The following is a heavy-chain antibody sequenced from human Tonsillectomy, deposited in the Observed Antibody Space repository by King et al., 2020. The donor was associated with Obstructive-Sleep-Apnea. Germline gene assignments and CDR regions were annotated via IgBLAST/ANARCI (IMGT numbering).Heavy chain of an antibody. CDR2: ISAGNGNT. CDR3: ARVGAFCSDGFRRTCHDACDI. V-gene: IGHV1-3*01. CDR1: GYTFTSYA. J-gene: IGHJ3*02. D-gene: IGHD2-15*01. Sequence: QLVQSGAEVKKPGASLKISCKASGYTFTSYAMHWVRQAPGQRLEWMGRISAGNGNTKYSQKFQGRVTITRDTSASTAYMELTSLSSEDAAVYYCARVGAFCSDGFRRTCHDACDIWGQGTMVTVAS.